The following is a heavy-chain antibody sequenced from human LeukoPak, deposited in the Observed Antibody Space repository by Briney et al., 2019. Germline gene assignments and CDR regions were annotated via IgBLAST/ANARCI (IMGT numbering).Heavy chain of an antibody. CDR1: GGSFSGYY. V-gene: IGHV4-34*01. D-gene: IGHD2-2*02. Sequence: PSETLSLTCADYGGSFSGYYWSWIRQPPGKGLEWIGEINHSGSTNYNPSLKSRVTISVDTSKNQFSLKLSSVTAADTAVYYCARGWVVPAAISLQDYYYYMDVWGKGTTVTVSS. J-gene: IGHJ6*03. CDR2: INHSGST. CDR3: ARGWVVPAAISLQDYYYYMDV.